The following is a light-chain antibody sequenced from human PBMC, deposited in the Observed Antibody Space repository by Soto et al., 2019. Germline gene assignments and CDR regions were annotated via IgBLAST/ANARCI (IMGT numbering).Light chain of an antibody. CDR1: TGAVTSGYY. Sequence: QTVVTQEPSLTVSPGGTVTLTCASSTGAVTSGYYPSWFQQKPGQAPRALICRTSTKHSWTPARFSGSLLGGKAALTLSGVQPEDEAEYFCLLHSGVGWVFGGGTKLTVL. CDR3: LLHSGVGWV. V-gene: IGLV7-43*01. CDR2: RTS. J-gene: IGLJ3*02.